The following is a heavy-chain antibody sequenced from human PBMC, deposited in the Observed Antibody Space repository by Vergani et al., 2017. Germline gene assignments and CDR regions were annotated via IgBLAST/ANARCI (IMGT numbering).Heavy chain of an antibody. CDR3: ARDKSKLELGY. CDR1: GGSISSSNW. CDR2: INHSGST. J-gene: IGHJ4*02. D-gene: IGHD1-7*01. V-gene: IGHV4-4*02. Sequence: QLQLQESGPGLVKPSETLSLTCTVSGGSISSSNWWSWVRQPPGKGLEWIGEINHSGSTNYNPSLKSRVTISVDTSKNQFSLKLSSVTAADTAVYYCARDKSKLELGYWGQGTLVTVSS.